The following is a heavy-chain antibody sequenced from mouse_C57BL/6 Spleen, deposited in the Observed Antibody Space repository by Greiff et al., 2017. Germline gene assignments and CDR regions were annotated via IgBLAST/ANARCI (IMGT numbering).Heavy chain of an antibody. V-gene: IGHV1-39*01. CDR3: ARGYYGRGYFGY. CDR1: GYSFTDYN. D-gene: IGHD1-1*01. CDR2: IHPNYGTT. Sequence: QLQQSGPELVKPGASVTISCKASGYSFTDYNMNWVKQSTGKSLEWIGVIHPNYGTTSYNQTLKGKATLTVDQYSSPAYMQLNSLTSEDAAVYYCARGYYGRGYFGYWGQGTTLTVSS. J-gene: IGHJ2*01.